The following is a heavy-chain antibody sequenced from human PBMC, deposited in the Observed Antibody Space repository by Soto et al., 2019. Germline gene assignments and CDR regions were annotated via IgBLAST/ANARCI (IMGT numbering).Heavy chain of an antibody. V-gene: IGHV1-18*01. J-gene: IGHJ4*02. CDR3: ARDFTKSSSWPYYFDY. CDR1: GYTFTTYG. CDR2: ISAYSGST. D-gene: IGHD6-13*01. Sequence: QVQLVQSGAEVKKPGASVKVSCKASGYTFTTYGISWVRQAPGQGLEWMGWISAYSGSTKFAQKLQGRVTMTTDTSTTTAYMELRSLTSDYTAVYYCARDFTKSSSWPYYFDYWGQGNLVTVSS.